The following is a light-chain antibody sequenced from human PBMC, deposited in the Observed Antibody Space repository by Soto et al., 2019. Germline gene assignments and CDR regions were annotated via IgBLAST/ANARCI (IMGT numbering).Light chain of an antibody. CDR1: SSDIGVYNY. J-gene: IGLJ1*01. CDR2: DVS. CDR3: SSYTSSSTQV. V-gene: IGLV2-14*01. Sequence: QSALTQPASVSGSPGQSITISCTGTSSDIGVYNYVSWFQQHPGKAPKLMIYDVSDRPSGVSNRFSGSKSGTTASLTISGLQTEDEADYYCSSYTSSSTQVFGTGTKLTDL.